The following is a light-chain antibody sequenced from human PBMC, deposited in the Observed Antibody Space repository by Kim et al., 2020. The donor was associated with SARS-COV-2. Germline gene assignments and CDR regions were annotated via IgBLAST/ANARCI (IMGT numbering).Light chain of an antibody. Sequence: ELTQPPSASGTPGQRLTITRSGSTSNIGNSFVYWYQQLPGTAPKFLIYRDNERPSGVPDRFSGSKSGTSASLAISGLRSEDEADYYCATWDDSLRSVVFGGGTQLTVL. CDR3: ATWDDSLRSVV. J-gene: IGLJ2*01. CDR2: RDN. CDR1: TSNIGNSF. V-gene: IGLV1-47*01.